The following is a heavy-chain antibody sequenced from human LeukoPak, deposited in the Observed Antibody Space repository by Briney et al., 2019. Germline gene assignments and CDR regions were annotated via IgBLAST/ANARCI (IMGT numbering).Heavy chain of an antibody. CDR1: GFTFSDYS. CDR3: ASVSIAATSDAFDI. V-gene: IGHV3-21*01. J-gene: IGHJ3*02. D-gene: IGHD6-6*01. Sequence: GGSLRLSCAASGFTFSDYSMAWVRQAPGKGLEWVSWISNNNGYIYYADSVKGRFTISRDNAKNSLYLQMNSLRAEDTAVYYCASVSIAATSDAFDIWGQGTMVTVSS. CDR2: ISNNNGYI.